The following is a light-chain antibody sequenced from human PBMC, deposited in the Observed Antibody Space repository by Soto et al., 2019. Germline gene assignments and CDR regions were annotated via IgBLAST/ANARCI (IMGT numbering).Light chain of an antibody. CDR2: DVS. V-gene: IGLV2-14*01. CDR3: SSYTSSSNYV. J-gene: IGLJ1*01. Sequence: QSALTQPASVSGSPGQSITISCTGTSSDVGGYNYVSWYQQHPGKAPKLMIYDVSNRPSGVSNRFSGSKSDNTASLTISGLQAEDEADYYCSSYTSSSNYVFGTGTKLTVL. CDR1: SSDVGGYNY.